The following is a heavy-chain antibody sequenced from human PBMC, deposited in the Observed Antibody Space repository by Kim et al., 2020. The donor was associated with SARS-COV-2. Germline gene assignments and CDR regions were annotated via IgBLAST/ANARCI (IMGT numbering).Heavy chain of an antibody. Sequence: ASVKVSFKASGYTFTSYGISWVRQAPGQGLEWMGWISAYNGNTNYAQKLQGRVTMTTDTSTSTAYMELRSLRSDDTAVYYCARGPYCSGGSCHHHFDYWGQGTLVTVSS. D-gene: IGHD2-15*01. J-gene: IGHJ4*02. CDR1: GYTFTSYG. V-gene: IGHV1-18*01. CDR3: ARGPYCSGGSCHHHFDY. CDR2: ISAYNGNT.